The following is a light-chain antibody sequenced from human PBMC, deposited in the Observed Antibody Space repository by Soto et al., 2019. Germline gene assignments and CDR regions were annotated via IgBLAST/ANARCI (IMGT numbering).Light chain of an antibody. CDR3: CSFAGSNSWV. CDR1: SSDVGGFDY. CDR2: VVT. Sequence: QSALTQPPSASGSPGQSVTISCTGTSSDVGGFDYVSWYQKHPGKAPKVIIYVVTKRPSGVPDRFSGSKSGNTASLTVSGLQTDDEADYYCCSFAGSNSWVFGGGTKLTVL. J-gene: IGLJ3*02. V-gene: IGLV2-8*01.